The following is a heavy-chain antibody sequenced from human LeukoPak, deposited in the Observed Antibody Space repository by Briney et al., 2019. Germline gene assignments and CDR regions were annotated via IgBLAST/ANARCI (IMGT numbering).Heavy chain of an antibody. CDR3: ARDCGGSCYSGGPPYGMDV. D-gene: IGHD2-15*01. V-gene: IGHV3-7*01. J-gene: IGHJ6*02. CDR2: IKPDGGDK. CDR1: GFTFNDYW. Sequence: GGSLRLCCAASGFTFNDYWMSWVRQAPGKGLEWVANIKPDGGDKYCVDSVKGRFTISKDNSKNTLYLQMNSLRAEDTAVYYCARDCGGSCYSGGPPYGMDVWGQGTTVTVSS.